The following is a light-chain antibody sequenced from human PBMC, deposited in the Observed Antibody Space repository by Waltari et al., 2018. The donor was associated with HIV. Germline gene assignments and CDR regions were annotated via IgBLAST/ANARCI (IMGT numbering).Light chain of an antibody. CDR2: LGS. J-gene: IGKJ1*01. V-gene: IGKV2-28*01. CDR1: QSLLHSTGKNY. Sequence: DIVMTQSPLSLPVIPGEPASISCRSSQSLLHSTGKNYLDWYLQKPGQSPQLLIYLGSNRASGVPDRFSGNGSGTDFTLKISRVQAEDVGVYYCMQALQTPRTFGQGTKVEIK. CDR3: MQALQTPRT.